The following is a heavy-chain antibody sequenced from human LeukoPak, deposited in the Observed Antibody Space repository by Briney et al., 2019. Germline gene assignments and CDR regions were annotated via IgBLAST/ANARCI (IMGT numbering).Heavy chain of an antibody. V-gene: IGHV3-30*02. CDR1: GFTFDDYG. J-gene: IGHJ4*02. D-gene: IGHD3-10*01. Sequence: GGSLRLSCAASGFTFDDYGMSWVRQAPGKGLEWVAFIRYDGSNKYYADSVKGRFTISRDNSKNTLYLQMNSLRAEDTAVYYCAKAMVRGVPPQFDYWGQGTLVTVSS. CDR2: IRYDGSNK. CDR3: AKAMVRGVPPQFDY.